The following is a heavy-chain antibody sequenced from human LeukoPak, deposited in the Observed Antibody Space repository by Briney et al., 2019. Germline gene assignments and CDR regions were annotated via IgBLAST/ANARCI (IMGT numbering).Heavy chain of an antibody. CDR1: GFTFDDYA. D-gene: IGHD2-15*01. V-gene: IGHV3-9*01. CDR2: ISWNSGSI. J-gene: IGHJ4*02. Sequence: GGSLRLSCAASGFTFDDYAMHWVRQAPGKGLEWVSGISWNSGSIGYADSVKGRFTISRDNAKNSLYLQMNSLRAEDTALYYCAKALHNCSGGSCYPYYFDYWGQGTLVTVSS. CDR3: AKALHNCSGGSCYPYYFDY.